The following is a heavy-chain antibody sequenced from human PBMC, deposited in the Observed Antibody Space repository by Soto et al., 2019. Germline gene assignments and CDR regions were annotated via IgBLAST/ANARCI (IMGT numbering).Heavy chain of an antibody. V-gene: IGHV3-23*01. Sequence: GGSLRLSCAASGFTFSSYVMSWVRQAPGKGLEWVLGISGSGGSTFYADSVKGRFTISRDNSKNTLFLQMNSLRADDTAVYYCARHQDSSTWYIYPTDYWGQGTLVTVSS. D-gene: IGHD6-13*01. CDR2: ISGSGGST. J-gene: IGHJ4*02. CDR3: ARHQDSSTWYIYPTDY. CDR1: GFTFSSYV.